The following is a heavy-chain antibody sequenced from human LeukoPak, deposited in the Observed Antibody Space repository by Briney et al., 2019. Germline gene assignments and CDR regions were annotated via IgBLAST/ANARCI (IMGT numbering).Heavy chain of an antibody. CDR1: GFTFSSYA. V-gene: IGHV3-23*01. J-gene: IGHJ6*03. CDR2: ISGSGGST. CDR3: AKAGIAVAGTHYYYYYMDV. D-gene: IGHD6-19*01. Sequence: GGSLRLSCAASGFTFSSYAMSWVRRAPGKGLEWVSAISGSGGSTYYADSVKGRSTISRDTSKNTLYLQMNSLRAEDTAVYYCAKAGIAVAGTHYYYYYMDVWGKGTTVTVSS.